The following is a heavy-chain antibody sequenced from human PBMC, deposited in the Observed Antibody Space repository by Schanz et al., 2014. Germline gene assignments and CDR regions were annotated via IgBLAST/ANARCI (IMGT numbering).Heavy chain of an antibody. Sequence: QVQLVESGGGVAQPGGSLRLSCAASGFSFSGYGMHWVRRAPGKGLEWVDYIRFDTSAKYYGDSVEGRFTISRDNAKNPLYFQMTSLSPEDTAFYYCVGIHVAVAEAFYWGQGALVIVS. J-gene: IGHJ4*02. CDR2: IRFDTSAK. D-gene: IGHD6-19*01. CDR3: VGIHVAVAEAFY. V-gene: IGHV3-30*02. CDR1: GFSFSGYG.